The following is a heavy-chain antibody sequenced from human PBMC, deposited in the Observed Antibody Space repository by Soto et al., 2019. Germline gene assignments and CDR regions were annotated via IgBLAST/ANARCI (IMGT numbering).Heavy chain of an antibody. Sequence: GGSLRLSCAASGFTFNTYSMNWVRQAPGKGLEWVSYITKSSRIIYYADSVKGRFTISRDNAKNSLFLQMNSLRDEDTAVYYCSRDSGTAYGMEVWGQGTTVTVSS. J-gene: IGHJ6*02. D-gene: IGHD1-1*01. CDR2: ITKSSRII. CDR1: GFTFNTYS. V-gene: IGHV3-48*02. CDR3: SRDSGTAYGMEV.